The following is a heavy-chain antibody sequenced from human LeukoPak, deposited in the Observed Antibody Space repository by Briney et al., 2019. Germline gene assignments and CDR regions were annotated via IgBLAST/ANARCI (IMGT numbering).Heavy chain of an antibody. CDR1: GGSVSSSGYY. V-gene: IGHV4-61*08. D-gene: IGHD2-2*01. J-gene: IGHJ4*02. CDR3: AGLYCSRTSCFFDY. CDR2: ISYSGST. Sequence: SETLSLTCTVSGGSVSSSGYYWSWLRQPPGEGLEWIGYISYSGSTNYIPSLESRVTISVDRSKNQFSLKLRSVTAADTAVYYCAGLYCSRTSCFFDYWGQGTLVTVSS.